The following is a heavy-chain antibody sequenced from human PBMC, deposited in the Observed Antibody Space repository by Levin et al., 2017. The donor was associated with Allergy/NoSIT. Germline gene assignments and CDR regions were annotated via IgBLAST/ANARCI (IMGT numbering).Heavy chain of an antibody. CDR3: AKDLGPYYYGSGSIGGAFDY. CDR2: ISYDGSNK. J-gene: IGHJ4*02. Sequence: PGGSLRLSCAASGFTFSSYGMHWVRQAPGKGLEWVAVISYDGSNKYYADSVKGRFTISRDNSKNTLYLQMNSLRAEDTAVYYCAKDLGPYYYGSGSIGGAFDYWGQGTLVTVSS. V-gene: IGHV3-30*18. CDR1: GFTFSSYG. D-gene: IGHD3-10*01.